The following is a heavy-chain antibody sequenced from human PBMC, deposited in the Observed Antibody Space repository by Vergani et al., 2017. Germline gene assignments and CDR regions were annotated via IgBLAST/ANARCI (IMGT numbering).Heavy chain of an antibody. J-gene: IGHJ1*01. V-gene: IGHV4-4*03. Sequence: QMQLQESGPGLVKPPGTLSLTCAVSGGSVSSSSWWSWVRQPPGKGLEWIGEIYHSGTPNFNPSLKSRVTMSIDKSKNQFSLKLNSVTAADTAVYYCTRGYGDYGAEWGQSLLVVVSS. D-gene: IGHD4-17*01. CDR2: IYHSGTP. CDR1: GGSVSSSSW. CDR3: TRGYGDYGAE.